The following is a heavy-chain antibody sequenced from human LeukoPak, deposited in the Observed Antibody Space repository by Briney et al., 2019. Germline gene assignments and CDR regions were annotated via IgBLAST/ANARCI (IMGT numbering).Heavy chain of an antibody. CDR2: IKQDGSEK. D-gene: IGHD3-3*02. V-gene: IGHV3-7*01. J-gene: IGHJ4*02. CDR3: ARAGISGWAYYFDY. CDR1: GFTFSSYW. Sequence: GGSLRLSCAASGFTFSSYWMSWVRLAPGKGLEWVANIKQDGSEKYYVDSVKGRFTISRDNAKNSLYLQMNSLRAEDTAVYYCARAGISGWAYYFDYWGQGTLVTVSS.